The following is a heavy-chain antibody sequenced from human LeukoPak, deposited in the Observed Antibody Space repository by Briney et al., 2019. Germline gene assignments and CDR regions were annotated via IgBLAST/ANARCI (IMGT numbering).Heavy chain of an antibody. D-gene: IGHD6-19*01. Sequence: PGGSLRLSCAASGFTFSSYGMHWVRQAPGKGLEWVAVISYDGSNKYYADSVKGRFTISRDNSKNTLYLQMNSLRAEDTAVYYCAKDRIAVAGPDYWGQGTLVTVSS. CDR2: ISYDGSNK. CDR3: AKDRIAVAGPDY. CDR1: GFTFSSYG. J-gene: IGHJ4*02. V-gene: IGHV3-30*18.